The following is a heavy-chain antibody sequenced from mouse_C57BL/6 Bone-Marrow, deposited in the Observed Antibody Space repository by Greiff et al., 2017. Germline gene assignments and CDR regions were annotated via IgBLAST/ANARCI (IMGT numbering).Heavy chain of an antibody. Sequence: DVKLQESGGGLVQPGGSLKLSCAASGFTFSDYYMYWVRQTPEKRLEWVAYISNGGGSTYYPDTVKGRFTISRDNAKNTLYLQMSRLKSEDTAMYYCARPPITTVVYYYAMDYWGQGTSVTVSS. J-gene: IGHJ4*01. D-gene: IGHD1-1*01. CDR2: ISNGGGST. V-gene: IGHV5-12*01. CDR1: GFTFSDYY. CDR3: ARPPITTVVYYYAMDY.